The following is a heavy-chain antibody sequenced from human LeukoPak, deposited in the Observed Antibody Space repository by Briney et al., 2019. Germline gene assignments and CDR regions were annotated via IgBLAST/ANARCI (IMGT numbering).Heavy chain of an antibody. D-gene: IGHD4-11*01. V-gene: IGHV5-51*01. CDR1: GYSFTSYW. Sequence: GESLKISCKGSGYSFTSYWIGWVRQMPGKGLEGMGIIYPGDSDTRYSPCFEGQVTISADKSSSTAYLKASSLKASDTATYYCARHEATTVTTFSAFDIWGQGTMVTASS. CDR3: ARHEATTVTTFSAFDI. CDR2: IYPGDSDT. J-gene: IGHJ3*02.